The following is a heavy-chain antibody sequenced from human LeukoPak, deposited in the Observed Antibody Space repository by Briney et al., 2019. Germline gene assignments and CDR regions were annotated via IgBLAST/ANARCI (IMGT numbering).Heavy chain of an antibody. CDR1: GFTFSSYA. CDR3: ARGGDDGSQLRFLEWLLPKGAFEI. V-gene: IGHV3-30-3*01. Sequence: PGGSLRLSCVASGFTFSSYAMHWVRQAPGKGLEWVAVISYDGSNKYYADSVKGRFTISRDNSKNTVYLQMNSLRDEDTAVYYCARGGDDGSQLRFLEWLLPKGAFEIWGQGTMVTVSS. J-gene: IGHJ3*02. CDR2: ISYDGSNK. D-gene: IGHD3-3*01.